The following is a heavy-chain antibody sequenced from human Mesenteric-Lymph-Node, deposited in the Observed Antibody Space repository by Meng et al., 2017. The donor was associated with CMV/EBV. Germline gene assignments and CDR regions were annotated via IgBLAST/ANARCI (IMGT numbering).Heavy chain of an antibody. J-gene: IGHJ5*02. CDR3: AGGIAAAGSRWFDP. V-gene: IGHV1-69*08. Sequence: QVQLVQSGAEVKKPGSSVKVSCTASGGTFSSYTISWVRQAPGQGLEWMGRIIPILGTANYAQKFQGRVTITADKSTSTAYMELSSLRSEDTAVYYCAGGIAAAGSRWFDPWGQGTLVTVSS. D-gene: IGHD6-13*01. CDR1: GGTFSSYT. CDR2: IIPILGTA.